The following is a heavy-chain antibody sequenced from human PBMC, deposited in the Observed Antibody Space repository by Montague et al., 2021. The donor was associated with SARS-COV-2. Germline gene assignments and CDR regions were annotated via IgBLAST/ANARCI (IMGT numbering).Heavy chain of an antibody. CDR2: SGSSDNT. J-gene: IGHJ4*02. CDR3: ANSPYGGKDY. Sequence: PLRLSCAASGFSFSNYAMNWVRQAPGRGLEWVSTSGSSDNTFYADSVKGRFTISRDNSLNTLYLQMDSLRAEDTAVYYCANSPYGGKDYWGQGTLVTVSS. V-gene: IGHV3-23*01. CDR1: GFSFSNYA. D-gene: IGHD4-23*01.